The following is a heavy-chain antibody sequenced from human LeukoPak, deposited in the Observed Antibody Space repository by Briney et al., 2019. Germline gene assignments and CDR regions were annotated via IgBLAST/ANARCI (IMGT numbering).Heavy chain of an antibody. Sequence: PGGSLTLSCAVSGFAFSEYWMHWARQTPEKGLMWVSRINDGGTYTAYADSVKGRFAVSRDNAENTLYLQMDSLTVEDTGLYYCVREIKIMGVRAFDYWGEGTPVTVSS. V-gene: IGHV3-74*01. CDR3: VREIKIMGVRAFDY. CDR2: INDGGTYT. CDR1: GFAFSEYW. D-gene: IGHD3-10*01. J-gene: IGHJ4*02.